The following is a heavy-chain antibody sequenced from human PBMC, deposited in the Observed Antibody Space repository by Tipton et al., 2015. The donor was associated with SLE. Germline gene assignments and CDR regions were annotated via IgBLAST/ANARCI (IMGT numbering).Heavy chain of an antibody. J-gene: IGHJ4*02. D-gene: IGHD3-3*01. Sequence: TLSLTCTVSGGSISSYCWSWIRQPPGKGLEWIGCIYYSGSTNYNPSLKSRVTMSVDTSKNHFSLKLNSVTAADTAVYYCARGSDFWRGSLDYWGQGTLVTVSS. CDR2: IYYSGST. V-gene: IGHV4-59*01. CDR1: GGSISSYC. CDR3: ARGSDFWRGSLDY.